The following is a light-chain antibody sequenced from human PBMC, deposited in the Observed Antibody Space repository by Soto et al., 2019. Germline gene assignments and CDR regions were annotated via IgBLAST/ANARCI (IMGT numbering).Light chain of an antibody. J-gene: IGLJ1*01. CDR2: DVS. V-gene: IGLV2-14*03. Sequence: QSALAQPASVSGSPGQSITISCTVTSSDVGGYNYVSWYQQHPGKAPNLMIYDVSNRHSGVSNRFSGSKSGNTASLTISGLQAEDEADYSCSSYTSSSLTVFGNRTNVTVL. CDR3: SSYTSSSLTV. CDR1: SSDVGGYNY.